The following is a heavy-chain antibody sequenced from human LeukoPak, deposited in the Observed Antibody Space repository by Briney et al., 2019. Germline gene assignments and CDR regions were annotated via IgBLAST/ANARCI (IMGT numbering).Heavy chain of an antibody. Sequence: SQTLSLTCAISGDSVSSNSAAWNRIRQSPSRGLEWLGRTYYRSKWYNDYAVSVKSRITINPDTSKNQFSLQLNSVTPEDTAVYYCARGGGPYCGGDCYAFDIWGQGTMVTVSS. CDR3: ARGGGPYCGGDCYAFDI. CDR1: GDSVSSNSAA. V-gene: IGHV6-1*01. CDR2: TYYRSKWYN. J-gene: IGHJ3*02. D-gene: IGHD2-21*02.